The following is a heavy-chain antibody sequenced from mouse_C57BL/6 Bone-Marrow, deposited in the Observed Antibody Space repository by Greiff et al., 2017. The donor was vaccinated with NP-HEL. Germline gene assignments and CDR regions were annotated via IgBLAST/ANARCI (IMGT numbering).Heavy chain of an antibody. D-gene: IGHD2-5*01. CDR2: IWSGGST. Sequence: VMLVESGPGLVQPSQSLSITCTVSGFSLTSYGVHWVRQSPGKGLEWLGVIWSGGSTDYNAAFISRLSISKDNSKSQVFFKMNSQQADDTAIYYCARKGYYSNYSWFAYWGQGTLVTVSA. V-gene: IGHV2-2*01. J-gene: IGHJ3*01. CDR3: ARKGYYSNYSWFAY. CDR1: GFSLTSYG.